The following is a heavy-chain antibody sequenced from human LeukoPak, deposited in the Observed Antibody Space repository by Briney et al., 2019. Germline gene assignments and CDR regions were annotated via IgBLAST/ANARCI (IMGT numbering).Heavy chain of an antibody. CDR3: AAAAAGRIDY. V-gene: IGHV4-34*01. D-gene: IGHD6-13*01. J-gene: IGHJ4*02. CDR2: INHSGST. CDR1: GGSFSGYY. Sequence: SEALSLTCAVYGGSFSGYYWSWIRQPPGKGLEWIGEINHSGSTNYNPSLKSRVTISVDTSKNQFSLKLSSVTAADTAVYYCAAAAAGRIDYWGQGTLVTVSS.